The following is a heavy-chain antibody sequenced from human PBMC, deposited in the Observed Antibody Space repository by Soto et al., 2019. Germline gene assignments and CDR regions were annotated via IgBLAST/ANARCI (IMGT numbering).Heavy chain of an antibody. CDR2: ISSATNYI. CDR3: ARESEDLTSNFHY. J-gene: IGHJ4*02. Sequence: PVGSLRLSCAASGFIFTRYSMNWVRQVPGKGLEWVSSISSATNYIYYGDSMKGRFTISRDNAKNSLYLEMNSLRAEDTAVYYCARESEDLTSNFHYWGQGTLVTVSS. CDR1: GFIFTRYS. V-gene: IGHV3-21*06.